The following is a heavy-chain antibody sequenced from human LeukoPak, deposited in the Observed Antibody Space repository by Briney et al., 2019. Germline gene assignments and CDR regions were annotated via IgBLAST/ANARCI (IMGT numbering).Heavy chain of an antibody. D-gene: IGHD5-24*01. J-gene: IGHJ4*01. CDR2: ISGSGGST. CDR1: GFTFSSYA. Sequence: GGSLRLSCAASGFTFSSYAMSWVRQAPGKGLEWVSAISGSGGSTYYADAVKGRFTISRDNSKNTLYLQMNSLRAEDTAVYYCAKAAQAGYIVKYYFDYWGQGTLVTVSS. CDR3: AKAAQAGYIVKYYFDY. V-gene: IGHV3-23*01.